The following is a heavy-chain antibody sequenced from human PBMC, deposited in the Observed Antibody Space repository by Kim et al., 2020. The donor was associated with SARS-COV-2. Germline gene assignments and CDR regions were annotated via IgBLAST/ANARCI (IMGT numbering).Heavy chain of an antibody. CDR2: ISYDGSNK. V-gene: IGHV3-33*05. J-gene: IGHJ4*02. CDR1: GFTFSSYG. Sequence: GGSLRLSCAASGFTFSSYGMHWVRQAPGKGLEWVAVISYDGSNKYYADSVKGRFTISRDNSKNTLYLQMNSLRAEDTAVYYCASHFYDPHDYWGQGTLVTVSS. CDR3: ASHFYDPHDY. D-gene: IGHD3-22*01.